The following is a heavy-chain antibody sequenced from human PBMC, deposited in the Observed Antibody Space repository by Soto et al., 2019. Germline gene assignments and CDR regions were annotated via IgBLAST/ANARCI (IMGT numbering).Heavy chain of an antibody. CDR1: GGTFSSYA. V-gene: IGHV1-69*06. CDR3: ARNYRYYYGMDV. CDR2: IIPIFGTA. J-gene: IGHJ6*02. Sequence: SVKVSCKASGGTFSSYAISWVRQAPGQGLEWMGGIIPIFGTANYAQKFQGRVTITADKSTGTAYMELSSLRSEDTAVYYCARNYRYYYGMDVWGQGTTVTVSS.